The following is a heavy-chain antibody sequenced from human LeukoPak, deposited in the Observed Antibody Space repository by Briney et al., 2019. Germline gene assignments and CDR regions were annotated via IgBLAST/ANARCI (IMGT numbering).Heavy chain of an antibody. CDR3: ARTGITAAGSFDY. CDR2: IYYSGST. Sequence: SETLSLTCTVSGGSISTYYWSWIRQPPGKGLEWIGNIYYSGSTNYNPSLKSRVTISVDTSKNQFSLKLSSVTAADTAVYYCARTGITAAGSFDYWGQGTLVTVSS. CDR1: GGSISTYY. V-gene: IGHV4-59*01. J-gene: IGHJ4*02. D-gene: IGHD6-13*01.